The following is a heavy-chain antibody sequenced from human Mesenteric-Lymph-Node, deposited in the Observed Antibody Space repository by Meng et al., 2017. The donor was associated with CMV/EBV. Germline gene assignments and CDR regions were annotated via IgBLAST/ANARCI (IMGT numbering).Heavy chain of an antibody. CDR2: IQSNSNNR. D-gene: IGHD4-11*01. Sequence: GGPLRLSCAASGFTFSDSGMNWVRQIPGKGLEWISYIQSNSNNRYYADSVKGRFSTSRDNSKNSLYLQMNDLRVDDTAIYYCARDRTTKTGGLDYWGQGTLVTVSS. J-gene: IGHJ4*02. CDR1: GFTFSDSG. V-gene: IGHV3-48*04. CDR3: ARDRTTKTGGLDY.